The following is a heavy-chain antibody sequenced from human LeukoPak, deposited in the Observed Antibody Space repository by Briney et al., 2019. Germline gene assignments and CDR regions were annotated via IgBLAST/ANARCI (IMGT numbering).Heavy chain of an antibody. CDR3: AKDMEPKLVMWPYGMDV. D-gene: IGHD6-13*01. J-gene: IGHJ6*02. V-gene: IGHV3-9*01. Sequence: GGSLRLSCAASGFRFDDYAMQWVRQDPGKGLEWVSGVSWNSGSIGYADSVKGRFTISRDNAKNSLYLQMNSLRAEDTALYYCAKDMEPKLVMWPYGMDVWGQGTTVTVSS. CDR1: GFRFDDYA. CDR2: VSWNSGSI.